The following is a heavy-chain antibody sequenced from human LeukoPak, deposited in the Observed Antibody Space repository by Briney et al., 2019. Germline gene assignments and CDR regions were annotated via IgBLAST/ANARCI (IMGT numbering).Heavy chain of an antibody. Sequence: SETLSLTCTVSGGSISSYYWSWIRQPPGKGLEWIGYIYYSGSTYYNPSLKSRVTISVDTSKNQFSLKLSSVTAADTAVYYCARASGSYDWGQGTLVTVSS. CDR3: ARASGSYD. J-gene: IGHJ4*02. CDR1: GGSISSYY. V-gene: IGHV4-59*04. CDR2: IYYSGST. D-gene: IGHD1-26*01.